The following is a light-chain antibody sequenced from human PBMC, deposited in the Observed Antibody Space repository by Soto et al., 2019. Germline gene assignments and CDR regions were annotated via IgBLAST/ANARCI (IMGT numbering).Light chain of an antibody. V-gene: IGKV3-20*01. Sequence: VLTQSPDTLSLSTGERATLSCRASQSLSGNYVAWYQQKPGQAPRLLIYAASNRASGIPGRFSGSGSGTDFALTISSLEPEDFAVYYCQQSDISPRTFGEGTKVDIK. CDR1: QSLSGNY. J-gene: IGKJ4*01. CDR3: QQSDISPRT. CDR2: AAS.